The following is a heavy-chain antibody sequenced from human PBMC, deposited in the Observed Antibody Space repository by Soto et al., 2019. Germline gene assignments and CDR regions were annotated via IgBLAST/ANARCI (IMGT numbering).Heavy chain of an antibody. CDR2: IYPGDSDT. V-gene: IGHV5-51*01. D-gene: IGHD5-12*01. CDR1: GYSFTSYW. J-gene: IGHJ5*02. CDR3: ARQLFLRPHLRAPENVWFDP. Sequence: GESLKISCKGSGYSFTSYWIGWVRQMPGKGLEWMGIIYPGDSDTRYSPSFQGQVTISADKSISTAYLQWSSLKASDTAMYYCARQLFLRPHLRAPENVWFDPWGQGTLVTVSS.